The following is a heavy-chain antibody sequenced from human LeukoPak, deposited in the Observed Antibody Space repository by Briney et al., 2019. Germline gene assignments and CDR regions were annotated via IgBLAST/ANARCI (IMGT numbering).Heavy chain of an antibody. CDR3: ARGHHRYSSSWYRY. Sequence: SETLSLTCAVYGGTFSGYYWSWIRQPPGKGLEWIGEINHSGSTNYNPSLKSRVTISVDTSKNQFSLKLSSVTAADTAVYYCARGHHRYSSSWYRYWGQGTLVTVSS. J-gene: IGHJ4*02. V-gene: IGHV4-34*01. CDR1: GGTFSGYY. CDR2: INHSGST. D-gene: IGHD6-13*01.